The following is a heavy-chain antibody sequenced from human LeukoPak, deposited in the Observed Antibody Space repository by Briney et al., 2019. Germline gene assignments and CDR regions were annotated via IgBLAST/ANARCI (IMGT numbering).Heavy chain of an antibody. J-gene: IGHJ4*02. Sequence: GGSLRLSCAASGFTVSSNYMSWVRQAPGKGLEWVSIIYADGKTYYADSVKGRFTISRDNSRNTLYLQMENLRAEDTGVYFCARPFSGSYGYWGQGTLVTVSS. CDR3: ARPFSGSYGY. D-gene: IGHD1-26*01. CDR1: GFTVSSNY. CDR2: IYADGKT. V-gene: IGHV3-66*01.